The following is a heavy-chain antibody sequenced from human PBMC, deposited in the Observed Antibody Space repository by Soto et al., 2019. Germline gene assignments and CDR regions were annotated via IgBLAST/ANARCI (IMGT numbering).Heavy chain of an antibody. CDR2: ISSGGTTT. D-gene: IGHD3-22*01. J-gene: IGHJ5*02. CDR1: GFMFGSRW. CDR3: ARFGTSYDTSGFRS. V-gene: IGHV3-74*01. Sequence: RLSCAAYGFMFGSRWKLWVRQAPGKGLVYVSRISSGGTTTNYAESVKGRFTISRDSARNTLYLQMNSLRVEDTAVYYCARFGTSYDTSGFRSWGQGTLVTVSS.